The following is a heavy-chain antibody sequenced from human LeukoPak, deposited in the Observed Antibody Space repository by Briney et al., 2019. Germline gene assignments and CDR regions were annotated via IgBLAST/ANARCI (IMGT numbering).Heavy chain of an antibody. CDR1: GFTFSSYA. D-gene: IGHD6-19*01. CDR2: ISGSGVGT. CDR3: AKDGTFGGGWFDY. J-gene: IGHJ4*02. Sequence: GGSLRLSCEASGFTFSSYAMSWVRQAPGKGLEWVSAISGSGVGTYYTNSVQGRFTISRDNSKNTLYLQMNSLRAEDTALYYCAKDGTFGGGWFDYWGQGALVTVSS. V-gene: IGHV3-23*01.